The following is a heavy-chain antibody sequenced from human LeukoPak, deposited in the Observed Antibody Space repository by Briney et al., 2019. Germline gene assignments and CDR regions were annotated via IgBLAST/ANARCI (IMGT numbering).Heavy chain of an antibody. D-gene: IGHD6-19*01. CDR1: GYTFTSYG. CDR2: ISAYNGNT. J-gene: IGHJ4*02. CDR3: ARERIGAVAGGSRYFDY. Sequence: GGSVNVSCTASGYTFTSYGISWVRQAPGRGLEWMGWISAYNGNTNYAQKLQGRVTMNTDTSTSTAYMDLRSLRSDDTAVDYCARERIGAVAGGSRYFDYWGRGTLVTVSS. V-gene: IGHV1-18*04.